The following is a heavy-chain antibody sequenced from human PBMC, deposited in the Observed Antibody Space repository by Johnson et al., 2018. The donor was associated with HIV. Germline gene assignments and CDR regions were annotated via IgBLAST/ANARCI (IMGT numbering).Heavy chain of an antibody. CDR2: VTPNGGST. J-gene: IGHJ3*02. CDR1: QFTFSSYY. Sequence: VQLVESGGGLAKPAWSPRLSCAASQFTFSSYYMNCVRQAPGNGLELVGQVTPNGGSTYLIDSRKDRFHTSRDNAKNTLHLQMNSLKTEDTALYYCARWWPRAIDDAFDIWGQGTMVTVSS. D-gene: IGHD2-15*01. CDR3: ARWWPRAIDDAFDI. V-gene: IGHV3-25*03.